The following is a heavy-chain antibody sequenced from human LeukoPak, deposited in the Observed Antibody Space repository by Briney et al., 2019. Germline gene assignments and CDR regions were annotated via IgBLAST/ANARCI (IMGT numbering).Heavy chain of an antibody. CDR2: IIPIFGTA. J-gene: IGHJ5*02. D-gene: IGHD6-19*01. CDR1: GGTFSSYA. Sequence: SVKVSCKASGGTFSSYAISWVRQAPGQGLEWMGGIIPIFGTANYAQKFQGRVTMTRDMSTSTVYMELSSLRSEDTAVYYCARDTGSGWPNWFDPWGQGTLVTVSS. V-gene: IGHV1-69*05. CDR3: ARDTGSGWPNWFDP.